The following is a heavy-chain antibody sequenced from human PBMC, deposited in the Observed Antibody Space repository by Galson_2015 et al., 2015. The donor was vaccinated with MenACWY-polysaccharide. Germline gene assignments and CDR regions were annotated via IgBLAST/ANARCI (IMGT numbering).Heavy chain of an antibody. J-gene: IGHJ4*02. CDR2: IKQDGSDK. V-gene: IGHV3-7*01. CDR1: GFTFNTYW. D-gene: IGHD3-10*01. Sequence: SLRLSCAASGFTFNTYWMSWVRQAPGKGLEWVANIKQDGSDKYYVESVKGRFTISRDNAENSLYLQMNSLRVEDTAVYYCARRGGSYYDSWGQGTLVTVSS. CDR3: ARRGGSYYDS.